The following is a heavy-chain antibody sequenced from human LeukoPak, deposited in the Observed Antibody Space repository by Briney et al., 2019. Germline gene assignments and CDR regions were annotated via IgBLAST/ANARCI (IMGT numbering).Heavy chain of an antibody. CDR2: ISGSGGST. Sequence: GGSLRLSCAASGFTFSSYAMSWVRQAPWKGLEWVSAISGSGGSTYYADSVKGRFTISRDNSKNTLYLQMNSLRAEDTAVYYCATHGHYYGSGMGYFDYWGQGTLVTVSS. D-gene: IGHD3-10*01. CDR1: GFTFSSYA. J-gene: IGHJ4*02. CDR3: ATHGHYYGSGMGYFDY. V-gene: IGHV3-23*01.